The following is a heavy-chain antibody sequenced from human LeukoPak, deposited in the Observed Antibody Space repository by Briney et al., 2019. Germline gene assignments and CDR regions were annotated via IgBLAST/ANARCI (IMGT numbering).Heavy chain of an antibody. CDR3: ARGGGGVAAAGMGRYYYYYYMDV. J-gene: IGHJ6*03. V-gene: IGHV1-2*02. CDR2: INPNSGGT. CDR1: GYTFTGYY. D-gene: IGHD6-13*01. Sequence: ASVTVSCKASGYTFTGYYMHWVRQAPGQGLEWMGWINPNSGGTNYAQKFQGRVTMTRDTSISTAYMELSRLRSDDTAVYYCARGGGGVAAAGMGRYYYYYYMDVWGKGTTVTISS.